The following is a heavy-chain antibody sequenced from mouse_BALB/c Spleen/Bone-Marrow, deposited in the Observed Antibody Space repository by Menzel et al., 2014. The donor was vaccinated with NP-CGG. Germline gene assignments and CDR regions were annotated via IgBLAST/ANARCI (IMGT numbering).Heavy chain of an antibody. J-gene: IGHJ4*01. CDR3: TRGGWLAMDY. CDR1: GYTFTSYY. V-gene: IGHV1S81*02. D-gene: IGHD2-3*01. Sequence: QVQLQQSGAELVKPGASVKLSCKASGYTFTSYYMYWVKQRPGQGLEWIGEINPSNGGTNFNEKFKSKATLTVDKSSSTAYMQLSSLTSEDSAVYYSTRGGWLAMDYWGQGTSVTVSS. CDR2: INPSNGGT.